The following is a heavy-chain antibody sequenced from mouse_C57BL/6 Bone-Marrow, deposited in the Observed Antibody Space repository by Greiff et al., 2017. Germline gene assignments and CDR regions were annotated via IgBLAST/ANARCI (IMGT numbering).Heavy chain of an antibody. CDR2: IYPRSGNT. CDR1: GYTFTSYG. D-gene: IGHD2-14*01. Sequence: QVQLQQSGAELARPGASVKLSCKASGYTFTSYGISWVKQRTGQGLEWIGEIYPRSGNTYYNEKFKGKATLTADKSSSTAYMELRSLTSDDSAVYFCARVRQGAWFAYWGQGTLVTVSA. CDR3: ARVRQGAWFAY. V-gene: IGHV1-81*01. J-gene: IGHJ3*01.